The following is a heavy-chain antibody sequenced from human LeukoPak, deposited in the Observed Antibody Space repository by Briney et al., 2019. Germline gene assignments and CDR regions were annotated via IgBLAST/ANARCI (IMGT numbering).Heavy chain of an antibody. CDR1: GFTFSTYS. D-gene: IGHD3-10*01. J-gene: IGHJ6*04. CDR2: IFNSGDKT. CDR3: ARDGMVRGVIKYYGMDV. V-gene: IGHV3-21*01. Sequence: GGSLRLSCAASGFTFSTYSMTWVRQAPGKGLEWVSGIFNSGDKTFYADSVKGRFTISRDNAKNSLYLQMNSLRAEDTAVYYCARDGMVRGVIKYYGMDVWGKGTTVTVSS.